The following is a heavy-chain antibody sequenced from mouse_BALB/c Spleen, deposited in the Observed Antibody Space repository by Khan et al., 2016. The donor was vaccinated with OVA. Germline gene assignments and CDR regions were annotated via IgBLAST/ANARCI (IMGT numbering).Heavy chain of an antibody. CDR1: GYTFTSYV. CDR2: IYPFNDDT. Sequence: VQLQQSEPELVKPGASVKMSCKASGYTFTSYVMHWVKQKPGLGLEWIGYIYPFNDDTKYNEKFKGKATLTSDKSSSTAYMELSSLTSEDSAVYYCAPVGNDYVSFAYWGQGTLVTVSA. J-gene: IGHJ3*01. CDR3: APVGNDYVSFAY. V-gene: IGHV1S136*01. D-gene: IGHD2-13*01.